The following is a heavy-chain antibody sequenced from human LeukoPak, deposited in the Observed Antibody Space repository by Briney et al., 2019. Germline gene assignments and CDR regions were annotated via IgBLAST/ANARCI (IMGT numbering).Heavy chain of an antibody. CDR3: ARVNPSCRGTTCYTNYFDF. Sequence: ASVKVSCKSSGGSFSSHAVSWVRQAPGQGLEWVGRVLPVPGVADYAQKFQGRVTITADKSTNTIYMELRSLGSEDTAVYYCARVNPSCRGTTCYTNYFDFWGQGTLVTVSS. V-gene: IGHV1-69*04. CDR1: GGSFSSHA. CDR2: VLPVPGVA. J-gene: IGHJ4*02. D-gene: IGHD2-2*02.